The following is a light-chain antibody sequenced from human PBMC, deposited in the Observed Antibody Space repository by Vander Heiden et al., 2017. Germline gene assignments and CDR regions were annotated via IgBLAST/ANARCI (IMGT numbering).Light chain of an antibody. J-gene: IGLJ1*01. CDR3: SSYAGSNLYV. V-gene: IGLV2-8*01. CDR1: SKDIGSYKF. Sequence: QSALTQPPSASGSLGQSVTICCTRTSKDIGSYKFVYRYQRHPGKAPKRIIYEASQRPSGVPDRFSGSKAGNTASLTVSGLEAEDEADYHCSSYAGSNLYVFGSGTTVTVL. CDR2: EAS.